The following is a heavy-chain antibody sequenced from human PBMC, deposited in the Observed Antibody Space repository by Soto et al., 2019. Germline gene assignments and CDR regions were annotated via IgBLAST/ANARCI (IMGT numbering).Heavy chain of an antibody. Sequence: SETLSLTCTVSGDSVSTRSYYWSWIRQPPGQGLEWIGYIYYTGSTNYSPSLKSRVTISVDTSKNQFSLNLGSVTAADTAVYYCAREGYSHAYFDYWGQGIMVTVSS. CDR2: IYYTGST. J-gene: IGHJ4*02. V-gene: IGHV4-61*01. CDR3: AREGYSHAYFDY. D-gene: IGHD3-16*01. CDR1: GDSVSTRSYY.